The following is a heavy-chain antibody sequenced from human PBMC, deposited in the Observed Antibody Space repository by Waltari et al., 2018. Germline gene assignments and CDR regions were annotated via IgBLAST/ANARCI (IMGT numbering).Heavy chain of an antibody. CDR1: GYSIRRGYY. CDR2: IYHSGST. CDR3: AREVPYYYDSSGYFFGAFDI. Sequence: QVQLQESGPGLVKPSETLSLTCTVSGYSIRRGYYWGWIRQPPGKGLEWIGSIYHSGSTYYNPSRKSRVTISVDTSKNQFSLKLSSVTAADTAVYYCAREVPYYYDSSGYFFGAFDIWGQGTMVTVSS. J-gene: IGHJ3*02. V-gene: IGHV4-38-2*02. D-gene: IGHD3-22*01.